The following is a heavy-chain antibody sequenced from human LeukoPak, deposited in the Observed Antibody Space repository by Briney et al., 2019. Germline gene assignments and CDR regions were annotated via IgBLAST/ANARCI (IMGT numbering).Heavy chain of an antibody. J-gene: IGHJ4*02. V-gene: IGHV5-51*01. CDR1: GYSFTSYW. D-gene: IGHD3-10*01. CDR3: ARHTTYYYGSGSYDMDY. CDR2: IYPGDSDT. Sequence: GESLKISCKGSGYSFTSYWIGWVRQMPGKGLEWMGIIYPGDSDTRYSPSFQGQVTISADKSISTAYLQWSSLKASDTAMYYCARHTTYYYGSGSYDMDYWGQGTLVTVSS.